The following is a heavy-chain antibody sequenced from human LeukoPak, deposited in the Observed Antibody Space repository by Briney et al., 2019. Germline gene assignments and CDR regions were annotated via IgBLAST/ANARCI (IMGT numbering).Heavy chain of an antibody. D-gene: IGHD2-15*01. J-gene: IGHJ4*02. V-gene: IGHV3-23*05. CDR1: GFTFSSCA. CDR3: TKIGAPEVIAASLPTFIDY. CDR2: IFSYGSNT. Sequence: GGSLRLSCAASGFTFSSCAMSWVRQAPGKGLEWVSGIFSYGSNTYYADSVKGRFTVSRDNAENTLYLQMSSLRAEDTAIYYCTKIGAPEVIAASLPTFIDYWGQGTLITVST.